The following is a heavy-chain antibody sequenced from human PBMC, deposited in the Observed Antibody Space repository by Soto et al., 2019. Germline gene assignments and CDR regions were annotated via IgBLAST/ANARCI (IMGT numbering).Heavy chain of an antibody. Sequence: SETLSLTCTVSGGSISSSSYYWGWIRQPPGKGLEWIGSIYYSGSTYYNPSLKSRVTISVDTSKNQFSLKLSSVTAADTAVYYCARGRPYDFWSGYYSYSGLTIWGQGTMVTVSS. CDR1: GGSISSSSYY. J-gene: IGHJ3*02. CDR3: ARGRPYDFWSGYYSYSGLTI. CDR2: IYYSGST. V-gene: IGHV4-39*01. D-gene: IGHD3-3*01.